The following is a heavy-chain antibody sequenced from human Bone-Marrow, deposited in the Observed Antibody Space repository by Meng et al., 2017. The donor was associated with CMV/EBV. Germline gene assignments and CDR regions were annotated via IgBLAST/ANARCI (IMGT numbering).Heavy chain of an antibody. CDR2: IIPILGIA. D-gene: IGHD6-6*01. Sequence: SVNVSCKSSGGTFSSYTISWVRQAPGQGLEWMGRIIPILGIANYAQKFQGRVTITADKSTSTAYMELSSLRSEDTAVYYCARDGSSSYYGMDVWGQGTTVTVSS. V-gene: IGHV1-69*04. J-gene: IGHJ6*02. CDR1: GGTFSSYT. CDR3: ARDGSSSYYGMDV.